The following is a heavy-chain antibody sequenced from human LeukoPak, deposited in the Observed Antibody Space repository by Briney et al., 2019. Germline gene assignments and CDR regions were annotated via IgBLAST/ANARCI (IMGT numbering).Heavy chain of an antibody. CDR1: GFTFSSYA. D-gene: IGHD3-10*01. J-gene: IGHJ4*02. Sequence: SGGSLRLSCAASGFTFSSYAMHWVRQAPGKGLEWVAVISYDGSNKYYADSVKGRFTISRDNSKNTLYLQMNSLRAEDTAVYYCARDHVVRGVIIWGQGVDYWGQGTLVTVSS. V-gene: IGHV3-30-3*01. CDR3: ARDHVVRGVIIWGQGVDY. CDR2: ISYDGSNK.